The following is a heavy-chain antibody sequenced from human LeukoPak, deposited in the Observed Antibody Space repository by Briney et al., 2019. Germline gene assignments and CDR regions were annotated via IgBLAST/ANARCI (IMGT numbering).Heavy chain of an antibody. V-gene: IGHV4-59*01. CDR2: IYYSGST. CDR1: GGSISSYY. J-gene: IGHJ4*02. CDR3: ARGEIVATTHFDY. Sequence: SETLSLTCTVSGGSISSYYWSWIRQPPGKGLEWIGYIYYSGSTNYNPSLKSRVTISVDTSKNQFSLKLSSVTAADTAVYYCARGEIVATTHFDYWGQGTLVTVSS. D-gene: IGHD5-12*01.